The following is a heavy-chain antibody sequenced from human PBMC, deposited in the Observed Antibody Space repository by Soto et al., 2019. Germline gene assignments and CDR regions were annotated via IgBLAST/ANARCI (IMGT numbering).Heavy chain of an antibody. CDR1: GYSFSNYW. Sequence: HGESLKISCKGSGYSFSNYWIGWVRQMSGKGLEWMAITFPGNSETRYSPSFQGHVTISVDRSISTAYLQWSSLKASDTALYYCARSRYYDTTGYYPFYYYYYGMGVWGQGTTVTVSS. D-gene: IGHD3-22*01. J-gene: IGHJ6*02. V-gene: IGHV5-51*01. CDR3: ARSRYYDTTGYYPFYYYYYGMGV. CDR2: TFPGNSET.